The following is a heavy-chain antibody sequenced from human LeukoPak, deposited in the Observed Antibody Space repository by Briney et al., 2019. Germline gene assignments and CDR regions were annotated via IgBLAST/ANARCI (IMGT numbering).Heavy chain of an antibody. Sequence: GGSLRLSCAASGFTFAIHAMTWVRQAPGKGLEWVSAISGSGASTHYADSVKGQFTISRDNSKNTLFLQMNSLRAEDTAIYYCAKDSYASGRPLHTFDVWGQGTMVTVSS. CDR2: ISGSGAST. J-gene: IGHJ3*01. CDR1: GFTFAIHA. D-gene: IGHD3-10*01. CDR3: AKDSYASGRPLHTFDV. V-gene: IGHV3-23*01.